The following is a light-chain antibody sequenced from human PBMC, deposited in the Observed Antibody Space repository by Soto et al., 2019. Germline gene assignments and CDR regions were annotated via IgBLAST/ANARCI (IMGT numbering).Light chain of an antibody. CDR3: SSYTNKDTLL. J-gene: IGLJ3*02. Sequence: QSALTQPASVSGSPGQSITISCTGTSSDVGGYDHVSWYQQHPGKAPKLIIYDVTVRPSGISPRFSGSKSDNTASLAVSGRQPEDEADYYCSSYTNKDTLLFGGGTKMTVL. V-gene: IGLV2-14*03. CDR1: SSDVGGYDH. CDR2: DVT.